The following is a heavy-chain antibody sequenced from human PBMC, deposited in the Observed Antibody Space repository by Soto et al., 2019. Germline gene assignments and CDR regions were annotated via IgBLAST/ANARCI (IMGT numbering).Heavy chain of an antibody. D-gene: IGHD2-2*01. Sequence: SGPTLVNPTQTLTLTCTFSGFSITGNGEGVGWIRQPPGKALEWLALTYWADDKRYSPSLRNRLTITLDNSKDQVILTMTDMGPADTATYYCAHGYVQLLATFHYFDSWGQGTQVTVSS. CDR1: GFSITGNGEG. V-gene: IGHV2-5*02. J-gene: IGHJ4*02. CDR2: TYWADDK. CDR3: AHGYVQLLATFHYFDS.